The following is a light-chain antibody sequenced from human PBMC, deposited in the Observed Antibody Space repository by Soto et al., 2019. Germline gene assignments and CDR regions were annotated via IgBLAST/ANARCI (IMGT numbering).Light chain of an antibody. J-gene: IGLJ3*02. CDR1: SGHSSYI. CDR3: ETWDSNIHWV. V-gene: IGLV4-60*02. CDR2: LEVSGSY. Sequence: QAVLTQSSSASASLGSSVKLTCTLSSGHSSYIIAWHQQQPGKAPRYLMKLEVSGSYNKGSLVHVRFSGSSSGADRYLTISLLQFEDEADDYCETWDSNIHWVFGGGTKLTVL.